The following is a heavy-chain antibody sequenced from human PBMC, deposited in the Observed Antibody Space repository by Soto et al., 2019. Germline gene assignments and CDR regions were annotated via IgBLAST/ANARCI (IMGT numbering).Heavy chain of an antibody. V-gene: IGHV1-18*01. J-gene: IGHJ4*02. CDR2: ISTYNGNT. CDR3: ARTVAGYFDY. CDR1: GYTFTSSG. Sequence: AASVKVSCKASGYTFTSSGISWVRQAPGQGPEWMGWISTYNGNTNYAQNLQGRVTMTTDTSTSTAYMELRGLRSDDTAVYYCARTVAGYFDYWGQGTLVIVSS. D-gene: IGHD6-19*01.